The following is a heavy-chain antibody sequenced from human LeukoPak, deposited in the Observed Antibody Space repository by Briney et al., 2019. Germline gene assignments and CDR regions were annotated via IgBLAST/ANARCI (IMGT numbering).Heavy chain of an antibody. Sequence: PGGSLRLSCAASGFTFSDYYMSWIRQAPGKGLEWVSYISSSGSTIYHADSVKGRFTISRDNSKNTLYLQMNSLRAEDTAVYYCARDSGGYDYGYYFDYWGQGTLVTVSS. CDR1: GFTFSDYY. J-gene: IGHJ4*02. CDR2: ISSSGSTI. CDR3: ARDSGGYDYGYYFDY. D-gene: IGHD5-12*01. V-gene: IGHV3-11*04.